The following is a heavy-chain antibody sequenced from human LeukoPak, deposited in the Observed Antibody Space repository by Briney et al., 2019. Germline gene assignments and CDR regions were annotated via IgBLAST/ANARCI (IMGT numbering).Heavy chain of an antibody. Sequence: PSETLSLTCAVYGGSFSGYYWSWIRQPPGKGLEWIGEINHSGSTNYNPSLKSRVTISVDTSKNQFSLKLSSVTAADTAVYYCARRVSFGVSLLFDYWGQGTLVTVSS. CDR1: GGSFSGYY. D-gene: IGHD2-8*01. V-gene: IGHV4-34*01. J-gene: IGHJ4*02. CDR3: ARRVSFGVSLLFDY. CDR2: INHSGST.